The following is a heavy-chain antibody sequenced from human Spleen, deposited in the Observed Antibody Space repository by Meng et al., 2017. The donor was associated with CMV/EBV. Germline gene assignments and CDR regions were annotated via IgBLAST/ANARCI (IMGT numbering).Heavy chain of an antibody. Sequence: SVKVSCKVSGYTLIELSRHWVRQTPGKGLEWMGGIIPIFGTANYAQKFQGRVTITTDESTSTAYMELSSLRSEDTAVYYCARGLEGSGSYYFDYWGQGTLVTVSS. D-gene: IGHD3-10*01. CDR2: IIPIFGTA. V-gene: IGHV1-69*05. CDR1: GYTLIELS. J-gene: IGHJ4*02. CDR3: ARGLEGSGSYYFDY.